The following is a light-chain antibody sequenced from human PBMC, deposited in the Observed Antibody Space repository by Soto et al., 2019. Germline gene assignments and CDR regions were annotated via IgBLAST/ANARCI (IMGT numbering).Light chain of an antibody. J-gene: IGKJ4*01. CDR2: GAS. CDR1: QSVSNNY. CDR3: QQYGSSPLT. V-gene: IGKV3-20*01. Sequence: EIVLTQSPGTLSLSPGERATLSCRASQSVSNNYLAWYQQKPGQALRLLIYGASSRATGIPDRFSGSGSGTDFTLTISRLEPEDFAVYYCQQYGSSPLTFGGGTKVAIK.